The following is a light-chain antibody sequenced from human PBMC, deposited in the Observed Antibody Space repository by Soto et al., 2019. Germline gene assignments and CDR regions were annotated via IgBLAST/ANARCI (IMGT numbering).Light chain of an antibody. CDR1: SSDVGGYNY. J-gene: IGLJ2*01. V-gene: IGLV2-14*01. Sequence: QSALTQPASVSGSPGQSITISCTGTSSDVGGYNYVSWYQHHPGKAPKLMISEVSNRPSGVSNRFSGSKSANTASLTISGLQAEDEADYYCSSYTSSSTVVFGGGTKVTVL. CDR3: SSYTSSSTVV. CDR2: EVS.